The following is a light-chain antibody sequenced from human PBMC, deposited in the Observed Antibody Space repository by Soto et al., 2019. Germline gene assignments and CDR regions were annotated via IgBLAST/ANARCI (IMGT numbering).Light chain of an antibody. J-gene: IGKJ5*01. V-gene: IGKV2-30*01. Sequence: DVVMTQSLLSMPVPLGQPACIXXRSXQSLVYSDGNTSLKWSQQRPGQSPXRLIYKVSNRDSGVPDRFSGSGSGTDFTLKISRVEAEDVGVYYCMQGTHWPWTFGQGTRLE. CDR3: MQGTHWPWT. CDR2: KVS. CDR1: QSLVYSDGNTS.